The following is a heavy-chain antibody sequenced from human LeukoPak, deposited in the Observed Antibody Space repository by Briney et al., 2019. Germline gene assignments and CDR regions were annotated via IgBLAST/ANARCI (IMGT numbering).Heavy chain of an antibody. Sequence: SVKVSCKASGYTFTGYHMHWVRQAPGQGLEWMGGIIPIFGTANYAQKFQGRVTITADKSTSTAYMELSSLRSEDTAVYYCARSTEYSSSWYRFPVLDYWGQGTLVTVSS. CDR2: IIPIFGTA. V-gene: IGHV1-69*06. D-gene: IGHD6-13*01. J-gene: IGHJ4*02. CDR1: GYTFTGYH. CDR3: ARSTEYSSSWYRFPVLDY.